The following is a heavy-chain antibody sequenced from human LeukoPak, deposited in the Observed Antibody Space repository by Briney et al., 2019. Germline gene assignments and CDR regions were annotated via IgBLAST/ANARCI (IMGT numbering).Heavy chain of an antibody. CDR3: ARPCSSTTCHDAFDV. D-gene: IGHD2-2*01. CDR1: GGSINSDVYY. Sequence: SETLSLTCTVSGGSINSDVYYWGWIRQPPGKGLEWIGYIYHSGSTYYNPSLKSRVTISVDRSKNHFSLKLTSVTAADTAVYYCARPCSSTTCHDAFDVWGQGTMVTVSS. V-gene: IGHV4-30-2*01. CDR2: IYHSGST. J-gene: IGHJ3*01.